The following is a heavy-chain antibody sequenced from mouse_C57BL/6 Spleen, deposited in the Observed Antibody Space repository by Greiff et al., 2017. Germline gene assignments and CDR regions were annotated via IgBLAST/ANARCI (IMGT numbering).Heavy chain of an antibody. Sequence: VQLQQPGAELVRPGASVKLSCTASGFNIKDYYMHWVKQRPEQGLEWIGRIDPEDGDTEYAPKFQGKATMTADTSSNTAYLQRSSLTSEDTAVYYCTTGRTTQASGAWFAYWGQGTLVTVSA. CDR2: IDPEDGDT. D-gene: IGHD3-2*02. CDR1: GFNIKDYY. V-gene: IGHV14-1*01. J-gene: IGHJ3*01. CDR3: TTGRTTQASGAWFAY.